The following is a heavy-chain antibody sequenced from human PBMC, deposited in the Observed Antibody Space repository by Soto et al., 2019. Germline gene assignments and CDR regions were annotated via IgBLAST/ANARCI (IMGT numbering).Heavy chain of an antibody. CDR3: ARDTGGSYDY. J-gene: IGHJ4*02. CDR2: TRNKANRYSP. CDR1: GFIFSDYY. V-gene: IGHV3-72*01. Sequence: GGSLRLSCAASGFIFSDYYMDWVRQVPGKGLEWVGRTRNKANRYSPEYAPSVKGRFTISRHDLDDSMYLQMNSLKTEDTAVYYCARDTGGSYDYWGQGALVXVSS. D-gene: IGHD1-26*01.